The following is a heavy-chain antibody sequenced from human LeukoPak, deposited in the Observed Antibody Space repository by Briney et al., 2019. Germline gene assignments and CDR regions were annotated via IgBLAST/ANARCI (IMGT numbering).Heavy chain of an antibody. Sequence: GSSVKVSCKASRGTFSGYAISWVRQAPGQGLEWMGGIIPIFGTANYAQKFQGRVTITTDESTSTAYMELSSLRSEDTAVYYCARDGMGCSSTSCYSYWGQGTLVTVSS. D-gene: IGHD2-2*02. CDR1: RGTFSGYA. V-gene: IGHV1-69*05. J-gene: IGHJ4*02. CDR3: ARDGMGCSSTSCYSY. CDR2: IIPIFGTA.